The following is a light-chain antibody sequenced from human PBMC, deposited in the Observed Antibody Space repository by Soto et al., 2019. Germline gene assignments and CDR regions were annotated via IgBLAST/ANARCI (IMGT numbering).Light chain of an antibody. CDR1: QSVSSNY. J-gene: IGKJ1*01. CDR2: GAS. V-gene: IGKV3-20*01. CDR3: QQYGSSLTWT. Sequence: PGERATLSCRASQSVSSNYLAWYQQKPGQAPRLLVYGASSRATGISDRFSGSGSGTDFTLTISRLEPEDFAVYYCQQYGSSLTWTFGQGTKVDIK.